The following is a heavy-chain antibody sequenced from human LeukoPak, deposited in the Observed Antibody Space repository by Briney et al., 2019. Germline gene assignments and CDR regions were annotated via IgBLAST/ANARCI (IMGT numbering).Heavy chain of an antibody. D-gene: IGHD4-17*01. J-gene: IGHJ4*02. V-gene: IGHV4-59*01. Sequence: SETLSLTCAVYGGSFSGYYWSWIRQPPGKGLEWIGYIYYSGSTNYNPSLKSRVTISVDTSKNQFSLKLSSVTAADTAMYYCARDQDGDYPLWGQGTLVTVSS. CDR3: ARDQDGDYPL. CDR1: GGSFSGYY. CDR2: IYYSGST.